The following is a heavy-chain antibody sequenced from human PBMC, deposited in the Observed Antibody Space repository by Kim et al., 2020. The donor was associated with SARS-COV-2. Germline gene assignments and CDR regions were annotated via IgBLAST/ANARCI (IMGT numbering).Heavy chain of an antibody. D-gene: IGHD2-2*01. CDR1: GYSFTSYW. J-gene: IGHJ6*02. V-gene: IGHV5-51*01. Sequence: GESLKISCKGSGYSFTSYWIGWVRQMPGKGLEWMGIIYPGDSDTRYSPSFQGQVTISADKSISTAYLQWSSLKASDTAMYYCARHQDIVVVPAAMGYYYGMDVWGQGTTVTVSS. CDR2: IYPGDSDT. CDR3: ARHQDIVVVPAAMGYYYGMDV.